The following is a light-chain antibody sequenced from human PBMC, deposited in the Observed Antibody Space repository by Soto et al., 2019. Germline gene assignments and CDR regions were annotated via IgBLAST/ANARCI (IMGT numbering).Light chain of an antibody. CDR2: GAS. CDR1: QSVSNN. V-gene: IGKV3-15*01. CDR3: QQYNNWPPT. J-gene: IGKJ1*01. Sequence: IVLRQSPGTLSLSPGERATLSCRASQSVSNNLAWYQQRPGQAPRLLIYGASTRATGIPARFSGSGSGTEFTLANRRLQSEDFAVYYCQQYNNWPPTFGQGTKVDIK.